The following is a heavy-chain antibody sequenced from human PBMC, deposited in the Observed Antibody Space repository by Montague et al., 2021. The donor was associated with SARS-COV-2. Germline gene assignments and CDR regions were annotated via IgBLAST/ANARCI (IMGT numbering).Heavy chain of an antibody. V-gene: IGHV3-48*03. J-gene: IGHJ4*02. Sequence: PLRLSCAASGFTFSSYEMNWVRQAPGKGLEWVSYISSSGSTLYHADSVRGRFTISRDNARDSVYLQMNSLRAEDTAVYYCAREEDSYGSGTLDYWGQGTLVTVSS. CDR1: GFTFSSYE. D-gene: IGHD3-10*01. CDR3: AREEDSYGSGTLDY. CDR2: ISSSGSTL.